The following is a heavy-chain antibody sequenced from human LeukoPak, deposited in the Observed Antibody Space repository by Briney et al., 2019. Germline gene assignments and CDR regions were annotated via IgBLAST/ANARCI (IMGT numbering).Heavy chain of an antibody. D-gene: IGHD6-13*01. J-gene: IGHJ3*02. V-gene: IGHV4-34*01. Sequence: SAPLSLTCAVYGGSFSGFYWSWIRRPPGKGLEWIGEISHRGNTNYNPSLKSRVTISVDTSKNQFSLDLSSVTAADTAVYFCAREIAAARGAFDIWGQGTLVTVSS. CDR2: ISHRGNT. CDR1: GGSFSGFY. CDR3: AREIAAARGAFDI.